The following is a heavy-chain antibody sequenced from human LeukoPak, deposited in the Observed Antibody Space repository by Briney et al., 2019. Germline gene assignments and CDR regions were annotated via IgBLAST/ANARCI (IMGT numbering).Heavy chain of an antibody. Sequence: PPGGSLRLSCAASGFTFSSYGMHWVRQAPGKGLEWVAVISYDGSNKYYADSVKGRFTISRDNSKNTLYLQMNSLRAEDTAVYYCARAAAGTRAFDIWGQGTMVTVSS. J-gene: IGHJ3*02. CDR1: GFTFSSYG. D-gene: IGHD6-13*01. V-gene: IGHV3-30*03. CDR2: ISYDGSNK. CDR3: ARAAAGTRAFDI.